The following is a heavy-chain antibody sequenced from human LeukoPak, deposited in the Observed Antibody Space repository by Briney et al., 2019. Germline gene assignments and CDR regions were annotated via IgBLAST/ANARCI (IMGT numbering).Heavy chain of an antibody. V-gene: IGHV3-7*01. CDR1: GFTFSSYW. J-gene: IGHJ4*02. CDR2: IKQDGSEK. Sequence: PGGSLRLSCAASGFTFSSYWMSWVRQAPGKGLEWVANIKQDGSEKYYVDSVEGRFTISRDNAKNSLYLQMNSLRAEDTAVYYCARETGGSSWTLDYWGQGTLVTVSS. D-gene: IGHD6-6*01. CDR3: ARETGGSSWTLDY.